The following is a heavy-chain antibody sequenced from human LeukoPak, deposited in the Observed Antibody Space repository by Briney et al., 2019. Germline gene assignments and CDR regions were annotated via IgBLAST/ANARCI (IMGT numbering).Heavy chain of an antibody. D-gene: IGHD4-23*01. CDR1: GFTFSSYA. CDR2: ISYDGSNK. CDR3: VPVAQAAFDI. Sequence: GGSLRLSCAASGFTFSSYAMHWVRQAPGKGLEWVAVISYDGSNKCYADSVKGRFTISRDNSKNTLYLQMNSLRAEDTAVYYCVPVAQAAFDIWGQGTMVTVSS. V-gene: IGHV3-30-3*01. J-gene: IGHJ3*02.